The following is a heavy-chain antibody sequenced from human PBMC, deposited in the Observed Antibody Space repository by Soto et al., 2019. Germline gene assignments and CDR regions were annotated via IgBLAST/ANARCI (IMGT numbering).Heavy chain of an antibody. Sequence: ASVKVSCKASGYTFTSYYMHWVRQAPGQGLEWMGIINPSGGSTSYAQKFQGRVTMTRDTSTSTVYMELSSLRSEDTAVYYCARAFYCTNGVCYTFDYWGQGTLVTVSS. CDR1: GYTFTSYY. D-gene: IGHD2-8*01. CDR2: INPSGGST. J-gene: IGHJ4*02. CDR3: ARAFYCTNGVCYTFDY. V-gene: IGHV1-46*03.